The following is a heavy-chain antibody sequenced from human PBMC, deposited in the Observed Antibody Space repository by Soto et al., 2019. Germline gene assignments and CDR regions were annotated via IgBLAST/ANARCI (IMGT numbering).Heavy chain of an antibody. Sequence: GGSLRLSCTASGFTFSSFVMHWVRQAPGKGLEWVAVISYDGSNKYYADSVKGRFTISRDNSKNTLYLQMNSLRAEDTAVYYCAKDRIVLVPAARYYYYYYGMDVWGQGTTVTVSS. J-gene: IGHJ6*02. CDR3: AKDRIVLVPAARYYYYYYGMDV. CDR2: ISYDGSNK. V-gene: IGHV3-30*18. CDR1: GFTFSSFV. D-gene: IGHD2-2*01.